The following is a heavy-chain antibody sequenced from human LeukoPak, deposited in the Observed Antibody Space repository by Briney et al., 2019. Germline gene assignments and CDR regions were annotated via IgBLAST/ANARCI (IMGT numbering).Heavy chain of an antibody. D-gene: IGHD3-16*01. V-gene: IGHV3-23*01. CDR3: VRDQGGAVSY. J-gene: IGHJ4*02. Sequence: GGSLRLSCAASGFTFSSYDMSWVRQAPGKGLEWVSAISGSGGSTYYADSVKGRFTISRDNAKNSMFLQMNSLRAEDTAVYYCVRDQGGAVSYWGQGTLVTVSS. CDR2: ISGSGGST. CDR1: GFTFSSYD.